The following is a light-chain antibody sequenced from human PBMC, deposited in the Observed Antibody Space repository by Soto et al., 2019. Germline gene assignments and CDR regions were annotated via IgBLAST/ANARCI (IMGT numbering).Light chain of an antibody. V-gene: IGKV3-20*01. J-gene: IGKJ1*01. Sequence: EIVLAQSPGTLSLSPGERATLSCRASQSVSSYLAWYQQKPGQAPRLLIYGASRRATGIPDRFSASGSGTDFTLTISRLEPGDFAVYCCQQYGGSPQTFGHGTSVELK. CDR1: QSVSSY. CDR3: QQYGGSPQT. CDR2: GAS.